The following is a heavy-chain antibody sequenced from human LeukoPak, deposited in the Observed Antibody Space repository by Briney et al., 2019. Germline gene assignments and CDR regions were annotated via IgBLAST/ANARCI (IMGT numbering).Heavy chain of an antibody. D-gene: IGHD6-19*01. CDR2: ISSSGSTI. V-gene: IGHV3-48*04. CDR3: ARVYSSGWTY. Sequence: GGSLRLSCAASGFTFSSYGMHWARQAPGKGLEWVSYISSSGSTIYYADSVKGRFTISRDNAKKSLYLQMNSLRAEDTAVYYCARVYSSGWTYWGQGTLVTVSS. J-gene: IGHJ4*02. CDR1: GFTFSSYG.